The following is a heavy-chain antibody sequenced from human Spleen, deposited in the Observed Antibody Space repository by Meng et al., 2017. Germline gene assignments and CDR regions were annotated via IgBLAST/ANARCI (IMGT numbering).Heavy chain of an antibody. V-gene: IGHV3-66*02. CDR2: IYSGGST. CDR3: ARSSSSWYSSLYDWFDP. CDR1: GFTFSNAW. J-gene: IGHJ5*02. D-gene: IGHD6-13*01. Sequence: GESLKISCAASGFTFSNAWMSWVRQAPGKGLEWVSVIYSGGSTYYADSVKGRFTISRDNSKNTLYLQMNSLRAEDTAVYYCARSSSSWYSSLYDWFDPWGQGTLVTVSS.